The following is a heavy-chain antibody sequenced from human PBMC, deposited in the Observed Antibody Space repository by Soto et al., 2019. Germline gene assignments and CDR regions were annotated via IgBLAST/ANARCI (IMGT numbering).Heavy chain of an antibody. CDR1: GFTFSSYS. CDR2: ISSSSSTI. Sequence: ESGGGLVQPGGSLRLSCAASGFTFSSYSMNWVRQAPGKGLEWVSYISSSSSTIYYADSVKGRFTISRDNAKNSLYLQMNSLRDEDTAVYYCARDGDILTGYYIMAGFYYYGMDVWGQGTTVTVSS. J-gene: IGHJ6*02. CDR3: ARDGDILTGYYIMAGFYYYGMDV. V-gene: IGHV3-48*02. D-gene: IGHD3-9*01.